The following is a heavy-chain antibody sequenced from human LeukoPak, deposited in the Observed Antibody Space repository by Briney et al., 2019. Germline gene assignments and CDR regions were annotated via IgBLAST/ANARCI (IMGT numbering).Heavy chain of an antibody. CDR1: GYTFTVYY. J-gene: IGHJ4*02. CDR3: ARDSGSGHGDY. D-gene: IGHD3-10*01. V-gene: IGHV1-2*02. CDR2: INPNSGGT. Sequence: ASVKVSCTASGYTFTVYYMHWVRQAPGQGLEWMGWINPNSGGTNYAQKFQGRVTMTRDTSISTAYMELSRLRSDDTAVYYCARDSGSGHGDYWGQGTLVTVSS.